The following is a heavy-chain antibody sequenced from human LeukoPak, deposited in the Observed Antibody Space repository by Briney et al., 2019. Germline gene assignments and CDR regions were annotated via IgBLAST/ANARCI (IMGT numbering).Heavy chain of an antibody. CDR1: GFIFSSYS. Sequence: GGSLRLSCAASGFIFSSYSMSWVRQAPGKGLGWVSVISNSGVTTYYADSLKGRFTISRDNSKNTLYLQMNSLRAEDTAIYYCAKAHYYGSGSHSPSLRPIDYWGQGTLVTVSS. CDR2: ISNSGVTT. J-gene: IGHJ4*02. D-gene: IGHD3-10*01. CDR3: AKAHYYGSGSHSPSLRPIDY. V-gene: IGHV3-23*01.